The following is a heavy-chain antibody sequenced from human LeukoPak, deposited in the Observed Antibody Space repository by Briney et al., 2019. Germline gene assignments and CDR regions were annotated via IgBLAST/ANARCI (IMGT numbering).Heavy chain of an antibody. J-gene: IGHJ5*02. V-gene: IGHV3-23*01. CDR2: ISGSGGST. D-gene: IGHD6-13*01. Sequence: PGGSLRLSCAASGFTFSSYAMSWVRQAPGKGLEWVSAISGSGGSTYYADSVKGRFTISRDNSKNTLYLQMNSLRAEDTAVYYCAKGTGYSSSWFRTNWFDPWGQGTLVTASS. CDR1: GFTFSSYA. CDR3: AKGTGYSSSWFRTNWFDP.